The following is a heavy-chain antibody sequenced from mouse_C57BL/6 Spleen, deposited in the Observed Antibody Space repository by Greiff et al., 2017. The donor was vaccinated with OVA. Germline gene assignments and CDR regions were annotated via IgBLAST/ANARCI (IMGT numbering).Heavy chain of an antibody. D-gene: IGHD1-1*02. CDR3: TRDPYGYYSMDY. V-gene: IGHV5-9-1*02. J-gene: IGHJ4*01. CDR2: ISSGGDYI. Sequence: EVQLVESGEGLVKPGGSLKLSCAASGFTFSSYAMSWVRQTPEKRLEWVAYISSGGDYIYYADTVKGRFTISRDNARNTLYLQMSSLKSEDTAMYYCTRDPYGYYSMDYWGQGTSVTVSS. CDR1: GFTFSSYA.